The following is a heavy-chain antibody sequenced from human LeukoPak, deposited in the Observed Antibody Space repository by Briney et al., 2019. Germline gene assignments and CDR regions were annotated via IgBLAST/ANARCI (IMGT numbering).Heavy chain of an antibody. J-gene: IGHJ4*02. D-gene: IGHD1-14*01. V-gene: IGHV4-59*01. CDR2: IYYSGSA. CDR3: ARNRSPGVMGYFDY. Sequence: SETLSHPSTVSGVTSSIYYWSWIRQRPGEGRVCNGYIYYSGSANYNPSLKSRVTISVDTSKNQFSLKLSSVTAADTAVYYCARNRSPGVMGYFDYWGQGTLVTVSS. CDR1: GVTSSIYY.